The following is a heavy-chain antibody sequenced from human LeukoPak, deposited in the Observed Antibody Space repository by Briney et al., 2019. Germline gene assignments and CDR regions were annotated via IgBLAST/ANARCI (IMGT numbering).Heavy chain of an antibody. J-gene: IGHJ4*02. CDR1: GFTFSNYS. V-gene: IGHV3-48*01. Sequence: GGSLRLSCAASGFTFSNYSMNWVRQAPGKGLEWVSYISSSRSTIHYADSVKGRFTISRDNAKKSLYLQMNSLRAEDTAVYYCSRGGIRESGGWSGYWGLGTLVTVSS. CDR2: ISSSRSTI. CDR3: SRGGIRESGGWSGY. D-gene: IGHD6-19*01.